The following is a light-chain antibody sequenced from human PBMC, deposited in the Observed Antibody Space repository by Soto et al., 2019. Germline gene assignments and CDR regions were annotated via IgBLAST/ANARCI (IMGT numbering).Light chain of an antibody. Sequence: QSVLTQPASVSGAPGQGVTISCTGTSSDIGAGYDVHWYQQLPGTAPKLLLYGNNNRPSGVPDRFSGSKSGTSSSLAITGLETEDEADYYCQSYDCSLSALYVFGTGTKVTAL. V-gene: IGLV1-40*01. CDR3: QSYDCSLSALYV. J-gene: IGLJ1*01. CDR2: GNN. CDR1: SSDIGAGYD.